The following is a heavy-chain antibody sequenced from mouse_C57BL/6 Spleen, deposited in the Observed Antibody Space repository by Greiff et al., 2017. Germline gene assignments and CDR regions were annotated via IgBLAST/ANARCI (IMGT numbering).Heavy chain of an antibody. CDR3: ARSANWAYCDY. D-gene: IGHD4-1*01. J-gene: IGHJ2*01. V-gene: IGHV7-3*01. CDR2: IRNKANGYTT. Sequence: EVKLMESGGGLVQPGGSLSLSCAASGFTFTDYYMSWVRQPPGKALEWLGFIRNKANGYTTEYSASVKGRFTISRDNSQSILYLQMSGLRAEESATLYCARSANWAYCDYWGQGTTLTVSA. CDR1: GFTFTDYY.